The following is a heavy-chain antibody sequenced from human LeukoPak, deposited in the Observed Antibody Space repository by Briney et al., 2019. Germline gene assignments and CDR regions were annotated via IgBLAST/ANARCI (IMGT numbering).Heavy chain of an antibody. V-gene: IGHV4-61*01. Sequence: PSETLSLTCTVSGGSVSSGSYYWSWVRQPPGKGLECIGYIYFSGSTNYNPSLKSRVTISVDTSKNQFSLKLSSVTAADTAVYYCARALKTPTYWFDPWGQGTLVTVSS. CDR2: IYFSGST. CDR3: ARALKTPTYWFDP. J-gene: IGHJ5*02. CDR1: GGSVSSGSYY.